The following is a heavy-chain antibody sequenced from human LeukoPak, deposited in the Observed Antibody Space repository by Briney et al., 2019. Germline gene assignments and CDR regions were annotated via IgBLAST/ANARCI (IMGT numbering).Heavy chain of an antibody. J-gene: IGHJ6*03. CDR3: ARGLASYMDV. Sequence: ASEKVSCKASGYTLTSYYMHWVGHAPGQGIEWMAIISPSGGSTFYPQKFQGRVTMTRHMSTRTVYMELSSLRSEHTAVYYCARGLASYMDVWGKGTTVTVSS. CDR1: GYTLTSYY. D-gene: IGHD2-21*01. V-gene: IGHV1-46*01. CDR2: ISPSGGST.